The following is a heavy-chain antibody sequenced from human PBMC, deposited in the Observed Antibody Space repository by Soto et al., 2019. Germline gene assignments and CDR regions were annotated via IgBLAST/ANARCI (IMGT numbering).Heavy chain of an antibody. J-gene: IGHJ4*02. D-gene: IGHD6-19*01. V-gene: IGHV3-33*01. Sequence: QVQLVESGGGVVQPGRSLRLSCAAYGFTFSSYGMHWVRQAPGKGLEWVAVIWYDGSNKYYADAVKGRFTISRDNSKNTLYLQMNSLRAEDTAVYYCAREGIAVAGRISFDYWGQGTLVTVSS. CDR1: GFTFSSYG. CDR3: AREGIAVAGRISFDY. CDR2: IWYDGSNK.